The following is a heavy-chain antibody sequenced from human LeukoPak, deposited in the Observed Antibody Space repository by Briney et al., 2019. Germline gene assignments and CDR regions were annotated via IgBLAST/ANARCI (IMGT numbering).Heavy chain of an antibody. CDR1: GYTFTSYG. Sequence: ASVKVSCKASGYTFTSYGISWVRQAPAQGLEWMGWIGTYNGNTNYAQKLQGRVTMTTDTSTSTAYMELRSLTSDDTAVYYCARAATTVTNTRYFQHWGQGTLVTVSS. CDR2: IGTYNGNT. D-gene: IGHD4-17*01. CDR3: ARAATTVTNTRYFQH. V-gene: IGHV1-18*01. J-gene: IGHJ1*01.